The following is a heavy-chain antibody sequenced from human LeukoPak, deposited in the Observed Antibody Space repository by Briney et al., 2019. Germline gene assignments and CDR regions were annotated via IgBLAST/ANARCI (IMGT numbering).Heavy chain of an antibody. V-gene: IGHV4-59*01. CDR2: ISYSGNT. Sequence: PSETLSLTCSVSGGSISSYYWSWIRQPPGKGLEWIGYISYSGNTNYNPSLKSRVTISVDTSKNQFSLKLSSVTAADTAEYFCARGKDSFDTLDIWGQGTMVTVSS. D-gene: IGHD2-15*01. CDR1: GGSISSYY. CDR3: ARGKDSFDTLDI. J-gene: IGHJ3*02.